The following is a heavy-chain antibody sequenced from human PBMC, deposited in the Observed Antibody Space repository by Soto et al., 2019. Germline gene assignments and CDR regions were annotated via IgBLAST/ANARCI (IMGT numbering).Heavy chain of an antibody. CDR1: GFTFSSYA. CDR2: ISGSGGST. V-gene: IGHV3-23*01. D-gene: IGHD3-3*01. J-gene: IGHJ4*02. CDR3: AKVGTYLEWFLIGLIDY. Sequence: PGGSLRLSCAASGFTFSSYAMSWVRQAPGKGLEWVSAISGSGGSTYYADSVKGRFTISRDNSKNTLYLQMNSLRAEDTAVYYCAKVGTYLEWFLIGLIDYWGRGTLVTVSS.